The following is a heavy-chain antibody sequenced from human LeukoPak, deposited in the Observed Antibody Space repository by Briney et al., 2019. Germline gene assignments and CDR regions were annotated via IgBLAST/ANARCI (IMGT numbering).Heavy chain of an antibody. V-gene: IGHV4-59*01. D-gene: IGHD5-12*01. CDR1: GGSISSYY. CDR3: ARGGYSGYDSDDYYYGIDV. J-gene: IGHJ6*02. CDR2: IYYSGST. Sequence: PSETLSLTCTVSGGSISSYYWSWIRQLPGKGLKWIGYIYYSGSTNYNPSLKSRVTISVDTSKNQFSLKLSSVTAADTAVYYCARGGYSGYDSDDYYYGIDVWGQGTTITVSS.